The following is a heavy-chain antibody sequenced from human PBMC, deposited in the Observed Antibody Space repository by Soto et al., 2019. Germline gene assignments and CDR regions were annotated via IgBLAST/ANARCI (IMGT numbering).Heavy chain of an antibody. J-gene: IGHJ5*02. CDR2: IYTAGST. Sequence: EVQLVESGGGLVQPGGSLRLSCAASGFTVSNNYMSWVRQAPGKGLEWVSVIYTAGSTYYADSVKGRFTISRDNSRNTRNLQMDGLRAEDTAVYYCARGQESGSGSNWWFDPWGQGTLVTVSS. CDR1: GFTVSNNY. D-gene: IGHD6-19*01. CDR3: ARGQESGSGSNWWFDP. V-gene: IGHV3-66*01.